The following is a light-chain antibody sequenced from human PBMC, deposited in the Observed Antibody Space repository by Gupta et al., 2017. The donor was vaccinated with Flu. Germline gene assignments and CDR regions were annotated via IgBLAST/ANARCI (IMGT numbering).Light chain of an antibody. J-gene: IGLJ3*02. CDR1: SSNTGRNY. CDR2: DDD. CDR3: GVWDSSLSVCV. V-gene: IGLV1-51*01. Sequence: PVFTQPPSVSAAPGQQVTIYCSGTSSNTGRNYVTCYQQVPGTAPNVLIYDDDKRPSGIPDRFSGSKSGTSATLAITGVQTGEEADYYCGVWDSSLSVCVFGGGTRLTVL.